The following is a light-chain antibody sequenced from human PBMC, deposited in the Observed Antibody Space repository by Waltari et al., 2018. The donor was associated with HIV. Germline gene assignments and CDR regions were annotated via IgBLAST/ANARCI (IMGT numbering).Light chain of an antibody. CDR2: QDS. Sequence: SYELPQPPSVSVSPGQTASITCSGDKLGDKYACWYQQKPGQSPVLVIYQDSKRPSGIPERFSGSNSGNTATLTISGTQAMDEADYYCQAWDSSVQEFGGGTKLTVL. V-gene: IGLV3-1*01. J-gene: IGLJ2*01. CDR3: QAWDSSVQE. CDR1: KLGDKY.